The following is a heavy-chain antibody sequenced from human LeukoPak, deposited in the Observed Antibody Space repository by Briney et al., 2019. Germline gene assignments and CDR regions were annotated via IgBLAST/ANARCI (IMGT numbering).Heavy chain of an antibody. CDR1: GGSISSYY. D-gene: IGHD3-10*01. V-gene: IGHV4-59*01. J-gene: IGHJ4*02. Sequence: TPSETLSLTCTVSGGSISSYYWSWIRQPPGKGLEWIGYIYYSGSTNYNPSLKSRVTISVDTSKNQFSLKLSSVTAADTAVYYCARDSGEVTFDYWGQGTLSPSPQ. CDR2: IYYSGST. CDR3: ARDSGEVTFDY.